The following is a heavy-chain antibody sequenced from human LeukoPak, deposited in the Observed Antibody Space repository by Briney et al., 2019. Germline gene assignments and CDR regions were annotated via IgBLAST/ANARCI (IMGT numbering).Heavy chain of an antibody. Sequence: SETLSLTCAVYGGSFSGSYWSCIRQPPGKGLEWIGEINHSGSTNYNPSLKSRVTISVDTSKNQISLKLSSVTAADTAVYYCARGPGSTRDCWGQGTLVIVSS. V-gene: IGHV4-34*01. CDR1: GGSFSGSY. CDR3: ARGPGSTRDC. J-gene: IGHJ4*02. CDR2: INHSGST. D-gene: IGHD1-14*01.